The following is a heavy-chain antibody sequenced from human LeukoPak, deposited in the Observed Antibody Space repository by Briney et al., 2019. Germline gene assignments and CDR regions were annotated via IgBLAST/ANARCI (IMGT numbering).Heavy chain of an antibody. Sequence: GGSLRLSCAASGFTFSNAWMTWVRQTPGKGLEWVGRIKSKTDGGTTDYAAPVKGRFNISRDDSKNTVYLQMNSLKTEDTAVYYCTTAVVVTGFDYWGQGTLVSVSS. D-gene: IGHD2-21*02. CDR2: IKSKTDGGTT. CDR1: GFTFSNAW. CDR3: TTAVVVTGFDY. J-gene: IGHJ4*02. V-gene: IGHV3-15*01.